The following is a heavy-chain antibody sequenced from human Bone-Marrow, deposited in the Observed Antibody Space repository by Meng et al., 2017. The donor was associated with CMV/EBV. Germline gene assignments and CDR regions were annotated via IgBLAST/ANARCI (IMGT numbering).Heavy chain of an antibody. CDR2: ISYDGSNK. CDR1: GFTFSSYA. J-gene: IGHJ6*01. V-gene: IGHV3-30*04. CDR3: AKKHYYYGMDV. Sequence: GGSLRLSCAASGFTFSSYAMHWVRQAPGKGLEWVAVISYDGSNKYYADSVKGRFTISRDNSKNTLYLQINSLSAEDTAVYYCAKKHYYYGMDVWGQGTTVTVSS.